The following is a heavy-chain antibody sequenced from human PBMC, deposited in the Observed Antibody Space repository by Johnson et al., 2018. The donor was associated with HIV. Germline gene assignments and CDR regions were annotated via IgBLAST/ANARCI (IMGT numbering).Heavy chain of an antibody. CDR2: ISDDGSSR. V-gene: IGHV3-30-3*01. D-gene: IGHD3-22*01. CDR1: GFTFSNYA. J-gene: IGHJ3*02. CDR3: AKDTGAYYDTFLAFDI. Sequence: MQLVESGGGVVQPGGSLRLSCAASGFTFSNYAMYWVRQAPGKGLEWVALISDDGSSRYYADSVKGRFTISRDNSKNTLYLEMNSLRAEDTAVYYCAKDTGAYYDTFLAFDIWGQGTMVTLSS.